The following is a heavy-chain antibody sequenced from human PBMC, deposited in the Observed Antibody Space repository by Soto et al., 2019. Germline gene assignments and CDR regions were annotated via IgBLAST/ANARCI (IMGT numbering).Heavy chain of an antibody. CDR2: ISPIFGKA. V-gene: IGHV1-69*13. CDR3: GTLGRYYDSSGYGRVSY. D-gene: IGHD3-22*01. Sequence: SVKVSCKASGYTFTSYGISWVRQAPGQGLEWMGGISPIFGKANYAQKFQGRVTITADESTSTAYMELSSLRSEDTAVYYCGTLGRYYDSSGYGRVSYWGQGTLVTVSS. J-gene: IGHJ4*02. CDR1: GYTFTSYG.